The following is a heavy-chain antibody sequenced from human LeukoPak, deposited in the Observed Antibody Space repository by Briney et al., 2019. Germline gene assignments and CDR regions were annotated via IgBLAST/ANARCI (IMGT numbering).Heavy chain of an antibody. Sequence: ASVKVSCKASGYTFTSSALNWVRQAPGQGLEWMGWINTNTGNPTYAQGFTGRFVFSLDTSVSTAYLHISSLEAEDTAIYYCAADLKKGDSGCFDYWGQGTLVTVSS. V-gene: IGHV7-4-1*02. CDR1: GYTFTSSA. CDR2: INTNTGNP. CDR3: AADLKKGDSGCFDY. J-gene: IGHJ4*02. D-gene: IGHD6-19*01.